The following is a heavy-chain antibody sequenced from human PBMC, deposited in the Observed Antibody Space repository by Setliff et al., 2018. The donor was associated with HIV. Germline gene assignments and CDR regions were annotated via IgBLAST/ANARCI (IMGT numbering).Heavy chain of an antibody. Sequence: SETLSLTCTVSGDSISSYLWSWIRQPPGKGLEWIGYIYYSGSTYYNPSLKSRVTISVDTSKNQFSLKLSSVTAADTAVYYCASHGDYYYYYMDVWGKGTTVTVSS. D-gene: IGHD3-3*01. CDR1: GDSISSYL. CDR2: IYYSGST. CDR3: ASHGDYYYYYMDV. J-gene: IGHJ6*03. V-gene: IGHV4-59*08.